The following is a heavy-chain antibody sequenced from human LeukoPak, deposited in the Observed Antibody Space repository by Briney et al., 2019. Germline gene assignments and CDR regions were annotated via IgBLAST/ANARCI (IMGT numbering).Heavy chain of an antibody. J-gene: IGHJ4*02. CDR2: INHSGST. CDR1: GGSFSGYY. CDR3: ARHGLWLGEFY. V-gene: IGHV4-34*01. D-gene: IGHD3-10*01. Sequence: SETLSLTCAVYGGSFSGYYWSWIRQPPGKGLEWIGEINHSGSTNYNPSLKSRVTISVDTSKNQFSLKLSSVTAADTAVYYCARHGLWLGEFYWGQGTLVTVPS.